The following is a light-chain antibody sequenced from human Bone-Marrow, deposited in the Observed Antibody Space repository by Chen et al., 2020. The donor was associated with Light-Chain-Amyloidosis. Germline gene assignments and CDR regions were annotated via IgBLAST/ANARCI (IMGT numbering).Light chain of an antibody. Sequence: DIQMTQSPSTLSASVGDRVTITCRASQSISSWLAWYQQKPGKAPKLLIYDASSLESGVPSRFSGSGSGTEFTLTISSLQPDDFATYYCQQYNSYSFSLTFGQGTKVEI. J-gene: IGKJ1*01. CDR3: QQYNSYSFSLT. V-gene: IGKV1-5*01. CDR2: DAS. CDR1: QSISSW.